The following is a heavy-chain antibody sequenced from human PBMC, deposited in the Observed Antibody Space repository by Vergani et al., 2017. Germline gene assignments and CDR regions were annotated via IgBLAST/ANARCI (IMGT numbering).Heavy chain of an antibody. CDR1: GVSIKSRSYY. J-gene: IGHJ4*02. CDR3: ARRSGIVYDIFSGTQYFFDF. CDR2: IYDNGNT. Sequence: QLQLQESGPGLVKPSETLSLTCAVSGVSIKSRSYYWGWIRQSPGKGLEWIGSIYDNGNTYYNPSLKSRVAISVDTSKNQVSLRLNSLTAADTAVYYCARRSGIVYDIFSGTQYFFDFWGQGTLVTVSS. V-gene: IGHV4-39*07. D-gene: IGHD3-9*01.